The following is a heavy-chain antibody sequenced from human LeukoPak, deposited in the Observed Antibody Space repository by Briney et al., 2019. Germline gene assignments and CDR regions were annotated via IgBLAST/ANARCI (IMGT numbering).Heavy chain of an antibody. J-gene: IGHJ4*02. CDR3: AKEGYCSSTSCFYFDY. CDR2: FSWNSGSI. D-gene: IGHD2-2*01. V-gene: IGHV3-9*01. Sequence: ARYLCLYCAGSAFTYYDFTMHWDRPAPGKGLEWVSGFSWNSGSIAYADSVKGRFTISRDNSKNSLYRQMNSLRAEDTRLCYCAKEGYCSSTSCFYFDYWGQETLVTVSS. CDR1: AFTYYDFT.